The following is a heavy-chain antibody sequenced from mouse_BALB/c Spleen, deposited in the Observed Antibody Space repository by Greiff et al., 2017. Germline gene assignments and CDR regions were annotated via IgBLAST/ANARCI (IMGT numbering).Heavy chain of an antibody. CDR1: GYTFTSYW. CDR3: TKNYGSSHFAY. CDR2: IYPSDSYT. Sequence: VQLQQSGAELVRPGASVKLSCKASGYTFTSYWINWVKQRPGQGLEWIGNIYPSDSYTNYNQKFKDKATLTVDKSSSTAYMQLSSPTSEDSAVYYCTKNYGSSHFAYWGQGTLVTVSA. V-gene: IGHV1-69*02. D-gene: IGHD1-1*01. J-gene: IGHJ3*01.